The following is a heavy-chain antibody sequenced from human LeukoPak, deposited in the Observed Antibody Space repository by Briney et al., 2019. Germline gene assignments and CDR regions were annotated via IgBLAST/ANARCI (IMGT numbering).Heavy chain of an antibody. Sequence: SETLSLTCTVSGGSISSSSYYWGWIRQPPGKGLEWIGSIYYSGSTYYNPSLKSRVTISVDTSKNQFSLKQSSVTAADTAVYYCARGITIFGVVPGNWFDPWGQGTLVTVSS. D-gene: IGHD3-3*01. V-gene: IGHV4-39*07. CDR1: GGSISSSSYY. CDR3: ARGITIFGVVPGNWFDP. CDR2: IYYSGST. J-gene: IGHJ5*02.